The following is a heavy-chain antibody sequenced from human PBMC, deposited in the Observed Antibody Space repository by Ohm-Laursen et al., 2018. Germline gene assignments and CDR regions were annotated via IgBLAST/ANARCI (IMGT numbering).Heavy chain of an antibody. CDR3: AKGVGGVTYYFDY. CDR2: INSDGSST. Sequence: SLRLSCSASGFTFSSYWMQWVRQAPGKGLVWVSRINSDGSSTSYVDSVKGRFTISRDNAKNTLYLQMNSLRAEDTALYYCAKGVGGVTYYFDYWGQGTLVTVSS. V-gene: IGHV3-74*01. D-gene: IGHD3-16*01. J-gene: IGHJ4*02. CDR1: GFTFSSYW.